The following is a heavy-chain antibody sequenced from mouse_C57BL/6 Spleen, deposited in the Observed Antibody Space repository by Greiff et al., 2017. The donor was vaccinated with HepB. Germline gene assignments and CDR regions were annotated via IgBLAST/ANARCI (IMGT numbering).Heavy chain of an antibody. CDR3: ARSHYGNYDAMDY. Sequence: VQLQQSGPVLVKPGASVKMSCKASGYTFTDYYMNWVKQSHGKSLEWIGVINPYNGGTSYNQKFKGKATLTVDKSSSTAYMELNSLTSEDSAVYYCARSHYGNYDAMDYWGQGTSVTVSS. J-gene: IGHJ4*01. V-gene: IGHV1-19*01. CDR1: GYTFTDYY. CDR2: INPYNGGT. D-gene: IGHD2-1*01.